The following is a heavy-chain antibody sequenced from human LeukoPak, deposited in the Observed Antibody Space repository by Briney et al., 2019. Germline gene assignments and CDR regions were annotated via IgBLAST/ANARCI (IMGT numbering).Heavy chain of an antibody. J-gene: IGHJ4*02. Sequence: GRSLRLSCAASGFTFSSYGMHWVRQAPGKGLEWVAVIWYDGSNKYYADSVKGRSTISRDNSKNTLYLQMNSLRAEDTAVYYCTGVGYITGTTNYWGQGTLVTVSS. CDR3: TGVGYITGTTNY. CDR1: GFTFSSYG. V-gene: IGHV3-33*01. D-gene: IGHD1-7*01. CDR2: IWYDGSNK.